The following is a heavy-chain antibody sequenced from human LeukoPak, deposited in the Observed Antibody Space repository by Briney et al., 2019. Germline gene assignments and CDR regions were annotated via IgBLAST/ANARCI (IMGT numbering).Heavy chain of an antibody. CDR2: INWNGGST. J-gene: IGHJ3*02. CDR3: ASDTYYYDSSGYPTYAFDI. V-gene: IGHV3-20*04. D-gene: IGHD3-22*01. Sequence: GGSLRLSCAASGFTFDDYGMSWVRQAPGKGLEWVSGINWNGGSTGCADSVKGRFTISRDNAKNSLYLQMNSLRAEDTALYYCASDTYYYDSSGYPTYAFDIWGQGTMVTVSS. CDR1: GFTFDDYG.